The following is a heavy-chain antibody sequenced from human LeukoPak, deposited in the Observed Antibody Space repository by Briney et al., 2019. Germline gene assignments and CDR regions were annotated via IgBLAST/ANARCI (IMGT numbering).Heavy chain of an antibody. CDR2: ISSSDDGT. CDR1: GFSLSSYA. D-gene: IGHD2-15*01. J-gene: IGHJ4*02. V-gene: IGHV3-23*01. Sequence: GGSLRLSCAASGFSLSSYAMSWVRQAPGIGLEWVSAISSSDDGTYHAGSVRGRFTISRDSSKNTLYLQMNNLRTEDAAIYYCAKAPVTSCRGAFCYPLDSWGQGTLVTVSS. CDR3: AKAPVTSCRGAFCYPLDS.